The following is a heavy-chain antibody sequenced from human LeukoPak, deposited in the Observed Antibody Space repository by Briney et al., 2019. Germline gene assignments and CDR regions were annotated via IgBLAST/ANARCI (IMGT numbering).Heavy chain of an antibody. Sequence: ASVKISCKASGGTFSSYAISWVRQAPGQGLEWMGGIIPIFGTANYAQKFQGRVTITADESTSTAYMELSSLRSEDTAVYYCAREGSVDWLGRRPLYFDYWGQGTLATVSS. V-gene: IGHV1-69*13. D-gene: IGHD3-9*01. CDR2: IIPIFGTA. CDR3: AREGSVDWLGRRPLYFDY. CDR1: GGTFSSYA. J-gene: IGHJ4*02.